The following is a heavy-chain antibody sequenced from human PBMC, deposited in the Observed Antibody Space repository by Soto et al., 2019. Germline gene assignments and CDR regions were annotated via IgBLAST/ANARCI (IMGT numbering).Heavy chain of an antibody. V-gene: IGHV3-11*06. CDR1: GFTFSDYF. CDR2: ISGSSDNI. Sequence: QVQLVESGGGVVKPAGSLRLSCAASGFTFSDYFMSWIRQAPGKGLEWVSFISGSSDNIKYADSVKGRFTISRDNAKNSLYLQMNSLRAEDTAVYYCVRDSARIVVVPRVDGDNWFDPWGQGTTVTVSS. J-gene: IGHJ5*01. D-gene: IGHD2-2*01. CDR3: VRDSARIVVVPRVDGDNWFDP.